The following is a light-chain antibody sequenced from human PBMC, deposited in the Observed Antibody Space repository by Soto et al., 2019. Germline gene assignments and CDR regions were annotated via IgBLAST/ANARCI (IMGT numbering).Light chain of an antibody. CDR3: QQRSNWL. J-gene: IGKJ5*01. Sequence: EIVMTQHPATLSVCPGEGATLVCRASQSVRSNLAWYQQKPGQAPRLLIYGASTRATGIPARFSGSGSGTDFTLAISSLEPDDFAVYYCQQRSNWLFGQGTRLEI. CDR2: GAS. CDR1: QSVRSN. V-gene: IGKV3-15*01.